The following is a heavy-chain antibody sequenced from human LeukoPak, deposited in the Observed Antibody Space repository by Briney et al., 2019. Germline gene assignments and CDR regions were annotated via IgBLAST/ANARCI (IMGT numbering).Heavy chain of an antibody. CDR1: GYTFTGYY. CDR2: INPNSGGT. CDR3: GRAPDGYCGGDCYPQGY. Sequence: ASVKVSCKASGYTFTGYYMHWVRQAPGQGLEWMGWINPNSGGTNYAQKFQGRVTMTRDTSISTAYMELSRLRSDDTAVYYCGRAPDGYCGGDCYPQGYWGQGTLVTVSS. D-gene: IGHD2-21*01. V-gene: IGHV1-2*02. J-gene: IGHJ4*02.